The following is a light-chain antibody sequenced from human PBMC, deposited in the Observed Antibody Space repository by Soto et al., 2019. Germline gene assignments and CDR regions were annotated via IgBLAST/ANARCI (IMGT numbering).Light chain of an antibody. CDR1: QSVGNN. CDR2: EAS. Sequence: EIVLTQSPATLSLSPGERATLSCRASQSVGNNLAWYQQKPGQAPGLLIYEASTRATGIPARFSGSGSGTDFTLTISSLEPEDFAVYYCQQHANWRLTFGGGTKVEIK. CDR3: QQHANWRLT. J-gene: IGKJ4*01. V-gene: IGKV3-11*01.